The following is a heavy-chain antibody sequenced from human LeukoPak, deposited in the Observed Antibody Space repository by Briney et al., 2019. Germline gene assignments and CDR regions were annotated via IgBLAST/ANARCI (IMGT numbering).Heavy chain of an antibody. CDR2: IYSGGTT. CDR3: ARMLISSGYYVDS. Sequence: GGSLRLSCAASGFTVSSYYMSWVRQAPGKGLEWVSVIYSGGTTYYADSVKGRFTISRDISKNTLYLQMGSLRVEDTAVYYCARMLISSGYYVDSWGQGTLVTVSS. J-gene: IGHJ4*02. D-gene: IGHD3-22*01. CDR1: GFTVSSYY. V-gene: IGHV3-53*01.